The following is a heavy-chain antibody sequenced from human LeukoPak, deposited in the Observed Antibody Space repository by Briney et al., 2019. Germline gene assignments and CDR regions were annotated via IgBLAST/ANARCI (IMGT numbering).Heavy chain of an antibody. CDR2: ISYGGSNK. V-gene: IGHV3-30*18. Sequence: GRSLRLSCAASGFTFSSYGMHWVRQAPGKGLEWVAVISYGGSNKYYADSVKGRFTISRDNSKNTLYLQMNSLRAEDTAVYYCAKDIIITMVRGVPNYWGQGTLVTVSS. D-gene: IGHD3-10*01. J-gene: IGHJ4*02. CDR1: GFTFSSYG. CDR3: AKDIIITMVRGVPNY.